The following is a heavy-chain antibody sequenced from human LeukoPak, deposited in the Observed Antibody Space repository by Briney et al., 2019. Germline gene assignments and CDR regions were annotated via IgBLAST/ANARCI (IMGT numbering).Heavy chain of an antibody. CDR2: IIPILGIA. D-gene: IGHD1-26*01. V-gene: IGHV1-69*04. Sequence: SVKVSCKASGGTFSSYAISWVRQAPGQGLEWMGRIIPILGIANYAQKFQGRVTITADKSTSTAYMELSSLRSEDTAVYYCASGGSYLTDDAFDIWGQGTMVTVSS. CDR1: GGTFSSYA. CDR3: ASGGSYLTDDAFDI. J-gene: IGHJ3*02.